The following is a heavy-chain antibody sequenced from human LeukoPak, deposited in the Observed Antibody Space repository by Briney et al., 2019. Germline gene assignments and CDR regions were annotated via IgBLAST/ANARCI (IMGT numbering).Heavy chain of an antibody. CDR2: IGGRFGHT. CDR1: GFTFNIYA. V-gene: IGHV3-23*01. CDR3: AKDLSSGWPDAFDI. J-gene: IGHJ3*02. D-gene: IGHD6-19*01. Sequence: GGSLRLSCAASGFTFNIYAMNWVRQAPGKGLEWVSSIGGRFGHTYYADSVKGRFTISRDNSKNTLYLQMNSLRAEDTAVYYCAKDLSSGWPDAFDIWGQGTMVTVSS.